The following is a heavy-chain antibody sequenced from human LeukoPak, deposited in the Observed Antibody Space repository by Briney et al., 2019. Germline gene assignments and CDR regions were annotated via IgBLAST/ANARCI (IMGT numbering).Heavy chain of an antibody. Sequence: PSETLSLTCTVSGGSISSYYWSWIRQPAGKGLEWIGRIYTSGSTNYNPSLKSRVTMSVDTSKNQFSLKLSSVTAADTAVYYCASTDYYGDYGRLWYFDLWGRGTLVTVSS. V-gene: IGHV4-4*07. CDR2: IYTSGST. CDR1: GGSISSYY. D-gene: IGHD4-17*01. CDR3: ASTDYYGDYGRLWYFDL. J-gene: IGHJ2*01.